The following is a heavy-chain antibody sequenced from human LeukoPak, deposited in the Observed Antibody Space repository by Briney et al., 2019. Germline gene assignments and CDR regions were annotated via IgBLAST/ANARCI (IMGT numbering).Heavy chain of an antibody. J-gene: IGHJ4*02. V-gene: IGHV4-30-4*01. CDR3: ASGVLWFGELLSQFDY. CDR1: GGSLSSGDYY. Sequence: SQTLSLTCTVSGGSLSSGDYYWRWLRQPPGTGLEGVGYIYYSGSTYYNPSLKSRVTISVDTSTNQFSLKLSSVTAADTAVYYCASGVLWFGELLSQFDYWGQGTLVTVSS. D-gene: IGHD3-10*01. CDR2: IYYSGST.